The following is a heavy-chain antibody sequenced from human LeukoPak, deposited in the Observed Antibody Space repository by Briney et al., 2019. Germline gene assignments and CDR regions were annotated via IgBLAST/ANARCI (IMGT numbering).Heavy chain of an antibody. D-gene: IGHD2-15*01. Sequence: GGSLRLSCAASGFTFSSYSMNWVRQAPGKGLEWVSSIGSSSSYIYYADSVKGRFTISRDNAKNSLYLQMNSLRAEDTAVYYCASEDCSGGSCRFYYFDYWGQGTLVTVSS. CDR2: IGSSSSYI. V-gene: IGHV3-21*01. CDR3: ASEDCSGGSCRFYYFDY. CDR1: GFTFSSYS. J-gene: IGHJ4*02.